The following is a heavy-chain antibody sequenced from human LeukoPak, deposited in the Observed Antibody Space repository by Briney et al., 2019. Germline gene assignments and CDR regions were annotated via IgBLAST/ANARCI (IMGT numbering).Heavy chain of an antibody. CDR1: GYTFTGHY. V-gene: IGHV1-2*06. CDR2: INPNTNDA. CDR3: TRAPLDCSTTSCRLLDF. J-gene: IGHJ4*02. Sequence: GASVKVSCKASGYTFTGHYMHWVRQAPGQGLGWMGRINPNTNDADYAQKFQGRVSMTTDTPISTAFMEVSRLTSGDTAVYYCTRAPLDCSTTSCRLLDFWGQGTLVTVSS. D-gene: IGHD2-2*01.